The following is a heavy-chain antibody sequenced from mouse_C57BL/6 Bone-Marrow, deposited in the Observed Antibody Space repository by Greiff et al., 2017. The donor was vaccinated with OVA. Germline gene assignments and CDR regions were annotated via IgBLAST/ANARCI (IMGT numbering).Heavy chain of an antibody. CDR1: GYTFTSYG. J-gene: IGHJ1*03. CDR2: IYPRSGNT. Sequence: QVHVKQSGAELARPGASVKLSCKASGYTFTSYGISWVKQRTGQGLEWIGEIYPRSGNTYYNEKFKGKATLTADKSSSTAYMELRSLTSEDSAVYFCASHYGWYFDVWGTGTTVTVSS. CDR3: ASHYGWYFDV. D-gene: IGHD1-1*01. V-gene: IGHV1-81*01.